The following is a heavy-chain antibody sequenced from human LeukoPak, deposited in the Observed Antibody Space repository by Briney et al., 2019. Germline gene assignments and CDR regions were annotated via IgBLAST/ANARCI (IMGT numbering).Heavy chain of an antibody. V-gene: IGHV1-18*01. J-gene: IGHJ4*02. CDR3: ARALDSGSGRYYFDY. D-gene: IGHD2-15*01. CDR1: GYTFTSYG. CDR2: ISAYNGNT. Sequence: ASVKVSCKASGYTFTSYGISWVRQAPGQGLEWMGWISAYNGNTNYAQKFQGRVTMTRDTSISTAYMELSRLRSDDTAVYYCARALDSGSGRYYFDYWGQGTLVTVSS.